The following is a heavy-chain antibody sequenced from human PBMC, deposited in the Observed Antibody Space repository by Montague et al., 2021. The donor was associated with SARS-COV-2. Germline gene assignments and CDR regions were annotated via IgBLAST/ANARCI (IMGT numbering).Heavy chain of an antibody. V-gene: IGHV4-39*01. CDR2: IYYSGST. Sequence: SETLSLTCTVSGGSISSSSYYWGWIRQPPGKGLEWIGCIYYSGSTYYNPSLKSRVTISVDTSKNQFSLKMSSVTAADTAVYYCAAEAYYYDSSGYYGGGYYYLQGMDVWGQGTTVTVSS. J-gene: IGHJ6*02. CDR3: AAEAYYYDSSGYYGGGYYYLQGMDV. CDR1: GGSISSSSYY. D-gene: IGHD3-22*01.